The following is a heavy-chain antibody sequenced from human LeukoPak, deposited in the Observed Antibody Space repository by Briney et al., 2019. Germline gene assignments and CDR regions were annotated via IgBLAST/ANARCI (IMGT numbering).Heavy chain of an antibody. J-gene: IGHJ2*01. Sequence: GGSLRLSCAASGFDLTNYEMHWVRQVTGKSLEWVSAIGTAGDTHYSDSVKGRLTISRENAKNSLYLQMYSLRAGDTAVYYCAREWGEPGLWYFDLWGRGTLVTVSS. CDR1: GFDLTNYE. V-gene: IGHV3-13*01. CDR2: IGTAGDT. CDR3: AREWGEPGLWYFDL. D-gene: IGHD3-10*01.